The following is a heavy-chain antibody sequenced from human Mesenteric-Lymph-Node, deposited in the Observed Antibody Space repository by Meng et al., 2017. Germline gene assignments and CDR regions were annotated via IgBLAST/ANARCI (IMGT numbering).Heavy chain of an antibody. CDR3: ARQGRYSDAFDI. CDR2: IYPGDSKT. V-gene: IGHV5-51*01. J-gene: IGHJ3*02. D-gene: IGHD5-18*01. Sequence: GESLKISCKGSGYSFTTFWIGWVRQVPGKGLEWMGSIYPGDSKTRNNPSFQGQVTISVDKSISTAYLQWSSLKASDTAMYYCARQGRYSDAFDIWGQGTMVTVSS. CDR1: GYSFTTFW.